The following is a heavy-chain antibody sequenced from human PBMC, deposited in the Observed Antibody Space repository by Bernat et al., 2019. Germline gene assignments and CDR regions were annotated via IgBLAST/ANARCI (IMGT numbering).Heavy chain of an antibody. D-gene: IGHD4-17*01. J-gene: IGHJ6*02. CDR1: GGSISSSNW. CDR3: ARGVLTVTTLYYYYGMDV. V-gene: IGHV4-4*02. Sequence: QVQLQESGPGLVKPSGTLSLTCAVSGGSISSSNWWSWVRQPPGKGLEWIGEIYHSGSTNSNPSLKSRVTISVDKSKNQFSLKLGSVTAADTAGYYCARGVLTVTTLYYYYGMDVWGQGTTVTVSS. CDR2: IYHSGST.